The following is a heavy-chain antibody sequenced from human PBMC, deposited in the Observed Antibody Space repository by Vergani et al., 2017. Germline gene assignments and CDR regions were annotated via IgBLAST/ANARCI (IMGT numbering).Heavy chain of an antibody. D-gene: IGHD4-11*01. CDR1: GFTFSGSA. J-gene: IGHJ4*02. CDR3: TRRGGVDYSNYFY. V-gene: IGHV3-73*01. CDR2: IRSKANSYAT. Sequence: EVQLVESGGGLVQPGGSLKLSCAASGFTFSGSAMHWVRQASGKGLEWVGRIRSKANSYATAYAASVKGRFTISRDDSKNTAYLQMNSLKTEYTAVYYCTRRGGVDYSNYFYWGQGTLVTVSS.